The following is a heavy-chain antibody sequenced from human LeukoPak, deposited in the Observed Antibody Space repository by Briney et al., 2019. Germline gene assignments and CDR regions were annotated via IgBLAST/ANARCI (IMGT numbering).Heavy chain of an antibody. CDR3: ARAGRASAAY. J-gene: IGHJ4*02. CDR2: IKQDGSEK. Sequence: GGSLRLSCVVSGFRFSDYSMSWVRQAPGKGLEWVANIKQDGSEKYYVDSVKGRFTISRDNAKNSLYLQMNSLRAEDTAVYYCARAGRASAAYWGQGTLVTVSS. D-gene: IGHD2-15*01. CDR1: GFRFSDYS. V-gene: IGHV3-7*04.